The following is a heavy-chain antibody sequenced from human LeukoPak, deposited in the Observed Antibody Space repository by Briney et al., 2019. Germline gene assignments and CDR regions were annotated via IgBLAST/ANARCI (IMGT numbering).Heavy chain of an antibody. V-gene: IGHV1-69*13. CDR3: ARDLLRGGYGDYLNLDY. CDR2: IIPIFGTA. CDR1: GGTFSSYA. D-gene: IGHD4-17*01. J-gene: IGHJ4*02. Sequence: ASVKVSCKASGGTFSSYAISWVRQAPGQGLEWMGGIIPIFGTANYAQKFQGRVTITADESTSTAYMELSSPRSEDTAVYYCARDLLRGGYGDYLNLDYWGQGTLVTVSS.